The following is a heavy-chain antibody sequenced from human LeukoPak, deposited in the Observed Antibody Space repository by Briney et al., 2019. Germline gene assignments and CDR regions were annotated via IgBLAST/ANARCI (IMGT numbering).Heavy chain of an antibody. V-gene: IGHV3-21*01. CDR2: ISTSSSYI. CDR3: ARDPGSGSGSDPFDI. J-gene: IGHJ3*02. D-gene: IGHD3-10*01. CDR1: GFTFSSYS. Sequence: GGSLRLSCAASGFTFSSYSMSWVRQAPGKGLEWVSSISTSSSYIYYADSVKGRFTISRDNAKNSLYLQMNSLRAEDTAVYYCARDPGSGSGSDPFDIWGQGTMVTVSS.